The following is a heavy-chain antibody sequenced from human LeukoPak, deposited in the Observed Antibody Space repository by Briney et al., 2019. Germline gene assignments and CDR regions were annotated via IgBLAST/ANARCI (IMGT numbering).Heavy chain of an antibody. Sequence: GGSLRLSCAASGFTFSSYGMHWVRQAPGKGLEWVSYISSSGSTIYYADSVKGRFTISRDNAKNSLYLQMNSLRAEDTAVYYCARDHPSSWSDYWGQGTLVTVSS. J-gene: IGHJ4*02. V-gene: IGHV3-48*04. CDR2: ISSSGSTI. CDR3: ARDHPSSWSDY. D-gene: IGHD6-13*01. CDR1: GFTFSSYG.